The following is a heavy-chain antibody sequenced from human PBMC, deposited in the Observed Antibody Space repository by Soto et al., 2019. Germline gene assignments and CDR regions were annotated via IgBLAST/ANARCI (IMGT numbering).Heavy chain of an antibody. J-gene: IGHJ4*02. D-gene: IGHD3-22*01. CDR2: ISSSGSTI. V-gene: IGHV3-48*03. CDR3: ARDTPYDSSGYPVYFDY. Sequence: ESGGGLVQPGGSLRLSCAASGFTFSSYEMNWVRQAPGKGLEWVSYISSSGSTIYYADSVKGRFTISRDNAKNSLYLQMNSLRAEDTAVYYCARDTPYDSSGYPVYFDYWGQGTLVTVSS. CDR1: GFTFSSYE.